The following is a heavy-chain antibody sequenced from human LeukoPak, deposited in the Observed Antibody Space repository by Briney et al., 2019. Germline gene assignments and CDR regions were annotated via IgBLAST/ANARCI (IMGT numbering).Heavy chain of an antibody. CDR2: IIPIFGTA. CDR3: ARAPPYDSSGYYFDY. D-gene: IGHD3-22*01. Sequence: ASVTVSCKASGGTFSSYAISWVRQAPGQGLEWMGGIIPIFGTANYAQKFQGRVTITADESTSTAYMELSSLRSEDTAVYYCARAPPYDSSGYYFDYWGQGTLVTVSS. CDR1: GGTFSSYA. V-gene: IGHV1-69*13. J-gene: IGHJ4*02.